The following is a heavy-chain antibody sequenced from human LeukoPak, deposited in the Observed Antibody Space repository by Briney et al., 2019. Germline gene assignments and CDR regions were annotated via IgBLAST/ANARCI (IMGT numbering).Heavy chain of an antibody. D-gene: IGHD2-8*02. Sequence: KPGGSLRLSCAASGFTFSVYYMSWIRQAPGKGLEWVSYISSSGSTIYYADSVRGRFTISRDNSKSTLSLQMNSLRAEDTAIYYCATYRQVLLPFESWGQGTLVTVSS. V-gene: IGHV3-11*01. CDR2: ISSSGSTI. J-gene: IGHJ4*02. CDR1: GFTFSVYY. CDR3: ATYRQVLLPFES.